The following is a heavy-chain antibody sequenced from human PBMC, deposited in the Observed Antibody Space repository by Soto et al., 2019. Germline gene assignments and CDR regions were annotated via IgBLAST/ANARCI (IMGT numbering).Heavy chain of an antibody. V-gene: IGHV4-59*01. D-gene: IGHD3-16*01. CDR3: VRSGHTFGGVI. J-gene: IGHJ4*02. Sequence: ASETLSLTCTVSGASISNYYGSWIRQPPGKGLEWIAFICSSGSANYNSSLKSRATISVDTYNNQFSLILTSVTAADTAVYYCVRSGHTFGGVIWGRGTLVTVSS. CDR1: GASISNYY. CDR2: ICSSGSA.